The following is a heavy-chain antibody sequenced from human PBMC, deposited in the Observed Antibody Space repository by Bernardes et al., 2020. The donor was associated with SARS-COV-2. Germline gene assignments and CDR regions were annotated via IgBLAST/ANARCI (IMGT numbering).Heavy chain of an antibody. V-gene: IGHV4-34*01. CDR3: ARGTYYYDSSGYYGYYYYGMDV. J-gene: IGHJ6*02. D-gene: IGHD3-22*01. CDR2: INHSGST. CDR1: GGSFSGYY. Sequence: SETLSLTCAVYGGSFSGYYWSWIRQPPGKGLEWIGEINHSGSTNYNPSLKSRVTISVDTSKNQFSLKLSSVTAADTAVYYCARGTYYYDSSGYYGYYYYGMDVWGQGTTVTVSS.